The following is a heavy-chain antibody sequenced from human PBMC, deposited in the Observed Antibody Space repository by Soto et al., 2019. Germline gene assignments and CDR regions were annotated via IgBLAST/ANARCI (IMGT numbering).Heavy chain of an antibody. CDR1: GYSFSNNW. J-gene: IGHJ6*01. D-gene: IGHD3-10*01. Sequence: GESLKISCKGSGYSFSNNWIGCVPQMPGKGLEWMGIIYPDDSETRYSPSFQGQVTISADKANNTAYLQWSSLKASDTAMYYCARPKGDYGIDVWGQGTTVTVSS. CDR2: IYPDDSET. V-gene: IGHV5-51*01. CDR3: ARPKGDYGIDV.